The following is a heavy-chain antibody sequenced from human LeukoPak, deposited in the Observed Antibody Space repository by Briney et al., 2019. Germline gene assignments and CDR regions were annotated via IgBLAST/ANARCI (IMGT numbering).Heavy chain of an antibody. D-gene: IGHD3-22*01. CDR3: ATPSTDSSGYYFSGSFQH. CDR1: GYSFTNYW. V-gene: IGHV5-51*01. CDR2: IYPGDSDT. J-gene: IGHJ1*01. Sequence: GESLKISCTGCGYSFTNYWIGWVRPMPGKGLEWMGIIYPGDSDTRYSPSFQGQVTISADKSISTAYLQWSSLKASDTAMYYCATPSTDSSGYYFSGSFQHWGQGTLVTVSS.